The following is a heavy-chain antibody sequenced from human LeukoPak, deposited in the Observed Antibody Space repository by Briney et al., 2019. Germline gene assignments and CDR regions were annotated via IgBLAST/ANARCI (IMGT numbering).Heavy chain of an antibody. D-gene: IGHD3-16*01. J-gene: IGHJ3*02. V-gene: IGHV3-53*01. CDR2: IYSGGST. CDR1: GFTVSSNY. CDR3: TTASGGI. Sequence: GGSLRLSCAASGFTVSSNYMSWVRQAPGKGLEWVSVIYSGGSTYYADSVKGRFTISRDNSKNTLYLQMNSLKTEDTAVYYCTTASGGIWGQGTMVTVSS.